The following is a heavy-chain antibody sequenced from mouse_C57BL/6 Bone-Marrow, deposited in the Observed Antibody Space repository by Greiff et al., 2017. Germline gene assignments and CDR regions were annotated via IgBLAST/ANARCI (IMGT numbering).Heavy chain of an antibody. CDR3: ARSLYDGCWYLDV. J-gene: IGHJ1*03. V-gene: IGHV1-82*01. CDR2: INPGDGDT. D-gene: IGHD1-2*01. CDR1: GYAFSSSW. Sequence: VQLQQSGPELVKPGASVKISCKASGYAFSSSWMNWVKQRPGKGLEWIGRINPGDGDTNYNGKFKGKATLTADKSSSTAYMQLSSLTSEDSAVYFCARSLYDGCWYLDVWGTGTTVTVSS.